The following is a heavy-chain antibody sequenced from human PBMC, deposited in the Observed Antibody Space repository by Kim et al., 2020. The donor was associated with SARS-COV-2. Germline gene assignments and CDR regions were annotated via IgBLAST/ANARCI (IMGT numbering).Heavy chain of an antibody. CDR2: ISSSGSTI. V-gene: IGHV3-11*01. D-gene: IGHD2-15*01. CDR1: GFTFSDYY. Sequence: GGSLRLSCAASGFTFSDYYMSWIRQAPGKGLEWVSYISSSGSTIYYADSVKGRFTISRDNAKNSLYLQMNSLRAEDTAVYYCARALMGCSGGSCYSSFLSLSYYYYGMDVWGQGTTVTVSS. J-gene: IGHJ6*02. CDR3: ARALMGCSGGSCYSSFLSLSYYYYGMDV.